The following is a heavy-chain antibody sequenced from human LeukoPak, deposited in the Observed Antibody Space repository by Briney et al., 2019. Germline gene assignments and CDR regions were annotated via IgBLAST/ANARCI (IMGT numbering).Heavy chain of an antibody. CDR1: GGSISSGSYY. Sequence: SETLSLTCTVSGGSISSGSYYWSWIRQPAGKGLEWIGRIYTSGSTNYNPSLKSRVTISVDTSKNQFSPKLSSVTAADTAVYYCASRSGYYKGGFDYWGQGTLVTVSS. CDR2: IYTSGST. V-gene: IGHV4-61*02. J-gene: IGHJ4*02. CDR3: ASRSGYYKGGFDY. D-gene: IGHD3-22*01.